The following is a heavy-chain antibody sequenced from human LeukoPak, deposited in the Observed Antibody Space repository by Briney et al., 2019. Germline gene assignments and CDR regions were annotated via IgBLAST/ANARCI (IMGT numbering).Heavy chain of an antibody. J-gene: IGHJ4*02. D-gene: IGHD1-26*01. V-gene: IGHV3-30-3*01. CDR1: GFTFSSHT. CDR2: ITLDGSNK. Sequence: GGPLRLSCAASGFTFSSHTMHWVRQAPGKGLEWVAVITLDGSNKDHADSVKGRFTVSRDNSKNTLYLQMNSLRTEDMAVYYCARDLSGSYVFDYWGQGTLVTVSS. CDR3: ARDLSGSYVFDY.